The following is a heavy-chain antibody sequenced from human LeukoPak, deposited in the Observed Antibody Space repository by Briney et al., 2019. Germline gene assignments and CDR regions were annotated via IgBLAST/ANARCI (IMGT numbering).Heavy chain of an antibody. CDR1: GYTFTNYG. CDR2: ISAYNGNT. V-gene: IGHV1-18*01. CDR3: ARDLVRGVIGF. J-gene: IGHJ4*02. Sequence: ASVKVSCKASGYTFTNYGVTWVRQAPGQGLEWMGWISAYNGNTNNAQKLQGRVTMTTDTSTTTAYMELRSLRSDDTAVYYCARDLVRGVIGFWGQGTLVTVSS. D-gene: IGHD3-10*01.